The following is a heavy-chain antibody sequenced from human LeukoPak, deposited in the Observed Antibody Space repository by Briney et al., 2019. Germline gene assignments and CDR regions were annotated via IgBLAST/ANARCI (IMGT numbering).Heavy chain of an antibody. CDR1: GYTLTELS. CDR2: FDTEDGET. Sequence: ASVTVSCKVSGYTLTELSMHWVRQAPGKGLEWMGGFDTEDGETIYAQKFQGRVTMTEYTSKDTAYMELSSLRSEDTAVYYCATGSPIYSSSSGDYYYYYMDVWGKGATVTVSS. D-gene: IGHD6-6*01. CDR3: ATGSPIYSSSSGDYYYYYMDV. J-gene: IGHJ6*03. V-gene: IGHV1-24*01.